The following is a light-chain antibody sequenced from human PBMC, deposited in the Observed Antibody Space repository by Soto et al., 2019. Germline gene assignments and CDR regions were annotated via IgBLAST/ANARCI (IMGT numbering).Light chain of an antibody. CDR3: KQDYNLPFT. CDR1: QSVSSY. CDR2: RAY. Sequence: EIVLTQSPATLSLSPGERATLSRRASQSVSSYLAWYQQTPGQAHKVVIYRAYIRATGIQDRFSGSGSGTDFTLTIRSLQPEDFAVYYCKQDYNLPFTFGQGTRLEIK. V-gene: IGKV3D-7*01. J-gene: IGKJ5*01.